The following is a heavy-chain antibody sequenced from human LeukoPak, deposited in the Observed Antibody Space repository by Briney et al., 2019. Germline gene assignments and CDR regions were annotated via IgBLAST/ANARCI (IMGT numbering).Heavy chain of an antibody. CDR1: GFTLSGYY. V-gene: IGHV3-11*05. CDR3: AREITVAGKEGAFDI. CDR2: ISSSGAYR. Sequence: GGSLRLSCAASGFTLSGYYMSWIRQAPGKGLEWVSYISSSGAYRNHADSVKGRFTISRDNAKNSLYLQMNSLRAEDTAIYYCAREITVAGKEGAFDIWGPGTMLTVSS. D-gene: IGHD6-19*01. J-gene: IGHJ3*02.